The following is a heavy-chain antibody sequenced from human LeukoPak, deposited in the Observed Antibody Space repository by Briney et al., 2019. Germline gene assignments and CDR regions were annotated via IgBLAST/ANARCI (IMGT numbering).Heavy chain of an antibody. J-gene: IGHJ4*02. CDR2: IYYSGST. CDR3: ARVSLFGEVIVDY. CDR1: SGSISSSSYY. V-gene: IGHV4-39*07. D-gene: IGHD3-16*02. Sequence: SGTLSLTCTVSSGSISSSSYYWGWIRQPPGKGLEWIGSIYYSGSTYYNPSLKSRVTISVDTSKNQFSLKLSSVTAADTAVYYCARVSLFGEVIVDYWGQGTLVTVSS.